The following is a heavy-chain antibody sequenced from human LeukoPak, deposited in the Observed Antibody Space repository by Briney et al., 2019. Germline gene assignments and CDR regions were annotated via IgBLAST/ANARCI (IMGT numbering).Heavy chain of an antibody. J-gene: IGHJ1*01. CDR3: ARDDQISGWCSF. CDR1: GVTLSTYA. V-gene: IGHV3-23*01. Sequence: PGGSLRLSCAASGVTLSTYAMSWARQAPGKGLEWVSGISSSGSGDNTYYADSVKGRFTISRDNSKSSLYLEMSSLRVEDTAVYYCARDDQISGWCSFWGQGTLVTVSS. D-gene: IGHD6-19*01. CDR2: ISSSGSGDNT.